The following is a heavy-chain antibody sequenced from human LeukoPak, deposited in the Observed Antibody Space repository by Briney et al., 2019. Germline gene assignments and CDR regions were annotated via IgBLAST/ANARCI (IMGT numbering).Heavy chain of an antibody. Sequence: ETLSLTCAVSGGSISSSNWWSWVRQPPGKGLEGASAISGDGVSPYYADSVRGRFTISRDNSKNTLYLQMNSLRVEDTAVFCARDPGAFPYFFDSWGQGTLVTVSS. J-gene: IGHJ4*02. D-gene: IGHD4/OR15-4a*01. CDR2: ISGDGVSP. CDR3: ARDPGAFPYFFDS. CDR1: GGSISSSN. V-gene: IGHV3-23*01.